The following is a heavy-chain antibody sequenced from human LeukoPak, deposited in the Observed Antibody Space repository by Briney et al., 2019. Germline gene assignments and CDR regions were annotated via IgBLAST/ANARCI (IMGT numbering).Heavy chain of an antibody. Sequence: PSETLSLTCTVSGGSISSYYWSWIRQPPGKGLEWIGYIYYSGSTNYNPSLKGRVTISVDTSKNQFSLKLSSVTAADTAVYYCARMRVGVAATGPLFDYWGQGTLVTVSS. CDR2: IYYSGST. D-gene: IGHD2-15*01. V-gene: IGHV4-59*08. CDR1: GGSISSYY. CDR3: ARMRVGVAATGPLFDY. J-gene: IGHJ4*02.